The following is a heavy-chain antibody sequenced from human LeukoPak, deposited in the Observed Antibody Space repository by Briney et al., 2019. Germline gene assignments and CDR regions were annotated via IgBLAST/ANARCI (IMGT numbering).Heavy chain of an antibody. CDR3: VRGRGSYGWFDP. V-gene: IGHV3-74*01. CDR2: ISGDGTAR. D-gene: IGHD3-10*01. J-gene: IGHJ5*02. Sequence: GGSLRLSCAASGFTSSSYWMHWVRQVPGKGLVWVSRISGDGTARNYADSVKGRFTISRDDAKNTVDLQMNSLRGEDTAVYYCVRGRGSYGWFDPWGQGSLVTVSS. CDR1: GFTSSSYW.